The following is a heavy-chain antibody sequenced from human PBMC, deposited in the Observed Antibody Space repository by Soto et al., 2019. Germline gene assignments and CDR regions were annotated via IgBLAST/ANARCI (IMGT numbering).Heavy chain of an antibody. D-gene: IGHD2-15*01. J-gene: IGHJ4*02. V-gene: IGHV3-30*18. CDR3: AKARMEVVVAAQAPDY. CDR1: GFTFSSYG. CDR2: ISYDGSNK. Sequence: QVQLVESGGGVVQPGRSLRLSCAASGFTFSSYGMHWVRQAPGKGLEWVAVISYDGSNKYYADSVKGRFTISRDNSKNTLYLQMNSLRAEDTAVYYCAKARMEVVVAAQAPDYWGQGTLVTVSS.